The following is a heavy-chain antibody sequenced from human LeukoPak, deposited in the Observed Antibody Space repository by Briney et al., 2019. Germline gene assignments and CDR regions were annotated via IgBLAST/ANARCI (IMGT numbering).Heavy chain of an antibody. CDR1: GGTFSSYA. CDR3: ARDLIAAAGTTMIDY. J-gene: IGHJ4*02. Sequence: SVKVSCKASGGTFSSYAISWVRQAPGQGLEWMGRINPILGIANYAQKFQGRVTITADKSTSTAYMELSSLRSEDTAVYYCARDLIAAAGTTMIDYWGQGTLVTVSS. D-gene: IGHD6-13*01. V-gene: IGHV1-69*04. CDR2: INPILGIA.